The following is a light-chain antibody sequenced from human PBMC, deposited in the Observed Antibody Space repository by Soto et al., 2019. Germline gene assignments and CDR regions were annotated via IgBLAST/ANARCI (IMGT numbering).Light chain of an antibody. J-gene: IGKJ2*01. CDR2: GAS. CDR3: QQYGSSPPYA. CDR1: QSVSARY. Sequence: EMVLPQSPGTLSLSPGERATLSCRASQSVSARYLVWYQQKPGQAPRPLIYGASSRATGIPDRFSGSGSGTDFTLTISRLEPEDFAVYYCQQYGSSPPYAFGQGTNLEIK. V-gene: IGKV3-20*01.